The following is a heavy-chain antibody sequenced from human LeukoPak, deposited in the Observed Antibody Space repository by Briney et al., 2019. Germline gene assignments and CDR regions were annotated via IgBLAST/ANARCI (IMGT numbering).Heavy chain of an antibody. D-gene: IGHD3-9*01. CDR1: GFTFSSYW. CDR3: AREQYFDWLLSSCAFDI. J-gene: IGHJ3*02. Sequence: GGSLRLSCAASGFTFSSYWMSWVRQAPGKGLEWVANIKQDGSEKYYVDSVKGRFTISRDNAKNSLYLQMNSLRAEDTAVYYCAREQYFDWLLSSCAFDIWGQGTMVTVSS. V-gene: IGHV3-7*03. CDR2: IKQDGSEK.